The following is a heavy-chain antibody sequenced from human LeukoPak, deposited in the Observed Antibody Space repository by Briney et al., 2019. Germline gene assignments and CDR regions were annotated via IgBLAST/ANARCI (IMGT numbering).Heavy chain of an antibody. V-gene: IGHV1-2*02. J-gene: IGHJ4*02. CDR1: GYTFTGYY. D-gene: IGHD5-18*01. CDR2: INPNSGGT. Sequence: ASVQVSCKASGYTFTGYYIHWVRPAPGQGLEWMGLINPNSGGTNFAQKFQGRVTMTRDTSISTAYMDLSRLKSDDTAVYYCTRGPPYSYGNDFDYWGQGTLVTVSS. CDR3: TRGPPYSYGNDFDY.